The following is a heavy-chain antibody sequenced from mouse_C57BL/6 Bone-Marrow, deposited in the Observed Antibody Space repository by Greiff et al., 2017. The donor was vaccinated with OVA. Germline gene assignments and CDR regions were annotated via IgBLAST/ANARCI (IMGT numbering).Heavy chain of an antibody. Sequence: LAESGAELVKPGASVKMSCKASGYTFTTYPIEWMKQNHGKSLEWIGNFHPYNDDTKYNEKFKGKATLTVEKSSSTVYLELSRLTSDDSAVYYCARRGDGYSHWYFDVWGTGTTVTVSS. V-gene: IGHV1-47*01. CDR1: GYTFTTYP. D-gene: IGHD2-3*01. CDR3: ARRGDGYSHWYFDV. J-gene: IGHJ1*03. CDR2: FHPYNDDT.